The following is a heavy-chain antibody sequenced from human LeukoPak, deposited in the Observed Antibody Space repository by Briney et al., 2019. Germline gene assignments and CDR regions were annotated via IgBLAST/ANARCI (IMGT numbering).Heavy chain of an antibody. J-gene: IGHJ4*02. V-gene: IGHV3-30*02. D-gene: IGHD2-2*01. CDR2: IRYDGSNK. CDR1: GFTFNNYG. CDR3: AQGIVVVPAAIANY. Sequence: PGGSLRLSCAASGFTFNNYGMHWVRQAPGKGLEWVAFIRYDGSNKYYADSVKGRFTISRDNSKNTLYLQMNSLRAEDTAVYYCAQGIVVVPAAIANYWGQGTLVTVSS.